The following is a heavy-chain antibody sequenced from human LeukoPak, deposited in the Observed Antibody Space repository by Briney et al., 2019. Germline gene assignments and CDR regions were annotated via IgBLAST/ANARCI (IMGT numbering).Heavy chain of an antibody. D-gene: IGHD4-11*01. CDR1: GCTLTELS. Sequence: ASVKVSCKVSGCTLTELSMHWVRQAPGKGLEWMGGFDPEDGETIYAQKFQGRVTMTEDTSTDTAYMELSSLRSEDTAVYYCATGYSNYPTLRYWGQGTLVTVSS. CDR2: FDPEDGET. CDR3: ATGYSNYPTLRY. V-gene: IGHV1-24*01. J-gene: IGHJ4*02.